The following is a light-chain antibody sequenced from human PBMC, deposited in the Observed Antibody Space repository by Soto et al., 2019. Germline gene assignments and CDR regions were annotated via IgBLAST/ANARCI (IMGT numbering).Light chain of an antibody. J-gene: IGKJ4*01. CDR1: QSISSN. Sequence: EIVMTQSPATLSVSPGERVTLSCRASQSISSNLAWYQQKPGQPPRLLFYSASARATGTTARFSGSGSGTEFTLANSGLQSDDVAVDYCQHYHDCPPHTIGGGP. V-gene: IGKV3-15*01. CDR3: QHYHDCPPHT. CDR2: SAS.